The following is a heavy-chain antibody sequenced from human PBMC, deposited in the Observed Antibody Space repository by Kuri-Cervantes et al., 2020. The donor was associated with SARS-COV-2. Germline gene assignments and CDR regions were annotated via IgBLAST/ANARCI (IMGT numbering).Heavy chain of an antibody. J-gene: IGHJ4*02. CDR3: AKDPQSFSYCDSTGFYDY. CDR1: GFTLSSYV. CDR2: ISGSGSST. D-gene: IGHD2/OR15-2a*01. V-gene: IGHV3-23*01. Sequence: GEALVIYCLSSGFTLSSYVMSWVRQAPGKGQEWVSAISGSGSSTYYSDSVKGRFTISRDKSMNTVYLQMDSLRAEDTAIYYCAKDPQSFSYCDSTGFYDYWGQGTLVTVSS.